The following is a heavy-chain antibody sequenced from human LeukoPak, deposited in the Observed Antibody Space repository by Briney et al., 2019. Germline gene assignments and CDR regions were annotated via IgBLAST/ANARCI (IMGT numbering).Heavy chain of an antibody. Sequence: PSETLSLTCTVSGYSISSGYYWGWIRQPPGKGLEWIGSIYQSGSTYYNPSLKSRVTISVDTSKNQFSLKLSSVTAADTAVYYCARDMNYYGSGSYRAGANWFDPWGQGTLVTVSS. D-gene: IGHD3-10*01. V-gene: IGHV4-38-2*02. J-gene: IGHJ5*02. CDR2: IYQSGST. CDR1: GYSISSGYY. CDR3: ARDMNYYGSGSYRAGANWFDP.